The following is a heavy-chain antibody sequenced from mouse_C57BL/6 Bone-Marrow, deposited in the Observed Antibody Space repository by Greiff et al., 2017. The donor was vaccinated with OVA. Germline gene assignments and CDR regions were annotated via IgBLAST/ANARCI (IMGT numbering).Heavy chain of an antibody. CDR3: ARGGITTVVATGVDY. Sequence: QVQLKESGPELVKPGASVKISCKASGYAFSSSWMNWVKQRPGKGLEWIGRIYPGDGDTNYNGKFKGKATLTADKSSSTAYMQLSSLTSEDSAVYFCARGGITTVVATGVDYWGQGTTLTVSS. D-gene: IGHD1-1*01. J-gene: IGHJ2*01. V-gene: IGHV1-82*01. CDR1: GYAFSSSW. CDR2: IYPGDGDT.